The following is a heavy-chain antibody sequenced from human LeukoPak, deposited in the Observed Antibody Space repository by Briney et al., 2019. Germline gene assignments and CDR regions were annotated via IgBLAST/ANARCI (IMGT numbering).Heavy chain of an antibody. CDR3: ASRGYCSGGSCSDFDY. CDR1: GGSFSGYY. J-gene: IGHJ4*02. D-gene: IGHD2-15*01. Sequence: SGTLSLTCAVYGGSFSGYYWSWIRQPPGKGLEWIGEINHSGSTNYNPSLKSRVTTSVDTSKNQFSLKLSSVTAADTAVYYCASRGYCSGGSCSDFDYWGQGTLVTVSS. CDR2: INHSGST. V-gene: IGHV4-34*01.